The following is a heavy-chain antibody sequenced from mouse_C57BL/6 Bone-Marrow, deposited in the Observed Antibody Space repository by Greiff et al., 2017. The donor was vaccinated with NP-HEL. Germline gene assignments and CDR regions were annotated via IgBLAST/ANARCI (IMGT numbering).Heavy chain of an antibody. CDR1: GYTFTSYW. CDR2: IDPSDSYT. D-gene: IGHD2-4*01. Sequence: QVQLQQSGAELVMPGASVKLSCKASGYTFTSYWMHWVKQRPGQGLEWIGEIDPSDSYTNYNQKFKGKSTLTVDKSSSTAYMQLSSLTSEDSAVYYCARERDYDDSFAYWGQGTLVTVSA. V-gene: IGHV1-69*01. J-gene: IGHJ3*01. CDR3: ARERDYDDSFAY.